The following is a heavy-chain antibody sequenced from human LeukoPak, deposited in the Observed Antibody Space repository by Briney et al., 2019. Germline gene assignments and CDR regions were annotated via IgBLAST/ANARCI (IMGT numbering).Heavy chain of an antibody. D-gene: IGHD6-6*01. CDR3: ARLYSSSSGFDY. J-gene: IGHJ4*02. CDR1: GGSISSYY. Sequence: SETLSLTCTVSGGSISSYYWSWIRQPPGKGLEWIGYIYYSGSTNYNPSLKSRVTISVDTSKNQFSLKLSSATAADTAVYYCARLYSSSSGFDYWGQGTLATVSS. V-gene: IGHV4-59*01. CDR2: IYYSGST.